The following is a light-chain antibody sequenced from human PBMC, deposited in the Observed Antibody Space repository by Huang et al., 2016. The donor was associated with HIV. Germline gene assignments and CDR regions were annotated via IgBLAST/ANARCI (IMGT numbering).Light chain of an antibody. CDR1: QSITKNY. J-gene: IGKJ4*01. CDR3: HQYGSSPLT. V-gene: IGKV3D-20*01. CDR2: DTS. Sequence: EIVLTQSPATLSLSPGERATLSCGASQSITKNYLAWYQQKPGLAPRPLIYDTSTRATGIPDRFSGRGSGTDFTLTINRLEPEDFAVYYCHQYGSSPLTFGGGTKVEIK.